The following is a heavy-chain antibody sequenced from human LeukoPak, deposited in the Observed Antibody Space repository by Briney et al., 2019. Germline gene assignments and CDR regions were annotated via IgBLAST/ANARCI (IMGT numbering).Heavy chain of an antibody. V-gene: IGHV3-23*01. J-gene: IGHJ4*02. CDR2: ISGSGGST. CDR1: RFTFSSYA. CDR3: AKLSSSASAY. D-gene: IGHD6-6*01. Sequence: GGSLRLSCAASRFTFSSYAMSWVRQAPGKGLEWVSTISGSGGSTYYADSVKGRFTISRDNSKNTLYLQMNSLRVEDTAVYYCAKLSSSASAYWGQGTLVTVSS.